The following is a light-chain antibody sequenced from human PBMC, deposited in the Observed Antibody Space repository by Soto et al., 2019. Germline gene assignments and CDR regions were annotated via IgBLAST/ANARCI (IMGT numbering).Light chain of an antibody. CDR2: GDS. J-gene: IGLJ3*02. Sequence: QSVLTQPPSVSGAPGQRVTISCTGSSSNIGAGYNVHWYQQVPGTAPKLLIYGDSNRPSGVPDRFSGSKSGTSASLAITGLQAEDEADYYCQYYDSSLSGWLFCGGTQLTVL. CDR1: SSNIGAGYN. V-gene: IGLV1-40*01. CDR3: QYYDSSLSGWL.